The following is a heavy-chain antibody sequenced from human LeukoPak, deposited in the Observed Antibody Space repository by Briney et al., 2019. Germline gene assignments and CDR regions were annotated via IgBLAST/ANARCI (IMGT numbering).Heavy chain of an antibody. Sequence: GGSLRLPCTTSGFIFANYAMAWVRQSPGKGLEWVSTISASGADTYYADSVRGRFTISRDNSGHVLYLQLNRLRVDDTAFYYCPKPLLTPGNWGPGTLVTVSS. D-gene: IGHD4-23*01. J-gene: IGHJ4*02. CDR1: GFIFANYA. CDR3: PKPLLTPGN. CDR2: ISASGADT. V-gene: IGHV3-23*01.